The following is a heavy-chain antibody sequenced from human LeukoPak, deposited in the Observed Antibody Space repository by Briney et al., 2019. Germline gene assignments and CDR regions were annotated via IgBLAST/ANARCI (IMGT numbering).Heavy chain of an antibody. CDR2: ISYSGST. CDR1: GGSISSSGYY. D-gene: IGHD3-9*01. V-gene: IGHV4-39*07. CDR3: ARDGGNFDVDY. Sequence: SETLSLTCTVSGGSISSSGYYWGWIRQSPGKGLEWMGSISYSGSTYYHPSLKSRVTISQDTSKNQFSLKLSYVTAADTAVYYCARDGGNFDVDYWGQGTLVTVSS. J-gene: IGHJ4*02.